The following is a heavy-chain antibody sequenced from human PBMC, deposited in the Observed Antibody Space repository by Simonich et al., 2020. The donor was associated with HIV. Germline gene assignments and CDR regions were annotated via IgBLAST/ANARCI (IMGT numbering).Heavy chain of an antibody. J-gene: IGHJ4*02. CDR1: GGSFSGYY. V-gene: IGHV4-34*01. Sequence: QVQLQQWGAGLLKPSETLSLTCAVYGGSFSGYYWSGIRPPPGKGLEWIGEINHSGSNNYNPSLKRRVTISGDTSKNQFSLKLSSVTAADTAVYYCARRHPTTVTTPYFDYWGQGTLVTVSS. D-gene: IGHD4-17*01. CDR3: ARRHPTTVTTPYFDY. CDR2: INHSGSN.